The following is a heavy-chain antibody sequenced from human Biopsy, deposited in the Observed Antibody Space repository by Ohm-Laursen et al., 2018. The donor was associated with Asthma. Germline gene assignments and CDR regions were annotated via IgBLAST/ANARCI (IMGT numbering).Heavy chain of an antibody. CDR2: ISWNNGSI. D-gene: IGHD2-2*01. V-gene: IGHV3-9*01. Sequence: SLRLSCAASGFTFDDYAMHWVRQAPGKGLEWVSGISWNNGSIGYADSVKGRFTISRDNAKNSLYLQMNSLRAEDTAVYYCARDGTDMNEAMPKDYWGQGTLVTVSS. CDR3: ARDGTDMNEAMPKDY. J-gene: IGHJ4*02. CDR1: GFTFDDYA.